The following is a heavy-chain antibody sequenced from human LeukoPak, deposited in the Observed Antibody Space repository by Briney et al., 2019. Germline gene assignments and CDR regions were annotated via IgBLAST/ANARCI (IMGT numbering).Heavy chain of an antibody. J-gene: IGHJ4*02. D-gene: IGHD2-2*01. CDR2: FDPEDGET. V-gene: IGHV1-24*01. Sequence: ASVKVSCKVSGYTLTELSMHWVRQAPGKGLEWMGGFDPEDGETIYAQKFQGRVTMTEDTSTDTAYMELSSLRSEDTAVYYCATLLYCSSTSCYDYWGQGTLVTVSS. CDR3: ATLLYCSSTSCYDY. CDR1: GYTLTELS.